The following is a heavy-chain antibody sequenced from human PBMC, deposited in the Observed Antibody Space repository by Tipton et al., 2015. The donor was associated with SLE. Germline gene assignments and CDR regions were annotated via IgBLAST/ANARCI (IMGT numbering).Heavy chain of an antibody. V-gene: IGHV4-31*03. Sequence: TLSLTCIVSGGSISSGDYYWSWIRQHPGKGLEWIGYIYYSGSTYYNPSLKSRVTISVDTSKNQFSLKLSSVTAADTAVYYCARGVTMIENWFDPWGRGTLVTVSS. CDR2: IYYSGST. D-gene: IGHD3-22*01. CDR3: ARGVTMIENWFDP. CDR1: GGSISSGDYY. J-gene: IGHJ5*02.